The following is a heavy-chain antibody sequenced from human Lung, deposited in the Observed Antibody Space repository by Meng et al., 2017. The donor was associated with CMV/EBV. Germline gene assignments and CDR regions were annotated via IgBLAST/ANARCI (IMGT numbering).Heavy chain of an antibody. J-gene: IGHJ4*02. CDR1: LTFSSAW. V-gene: IGHV3-15*01. Sequence: LTFSSAWISWFRQAPSKGLEWVGRIKSMTSGETTDFAAPVKGRFTISRDDSKSTVFLQLNSLKTEDTAVYHCVADVAERGRGELDYWGQGTPVTVSS. CDR2: IKSMTSGETT. D-gene: IGHD2-15*01. CDR3: VADVAERGRGELDY.